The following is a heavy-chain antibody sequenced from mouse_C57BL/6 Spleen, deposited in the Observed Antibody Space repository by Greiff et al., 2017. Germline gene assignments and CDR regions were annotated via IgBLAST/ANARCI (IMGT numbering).Heavy chain of an antibody. V-gene: IGHV1-72*01. CDR1: GYTFTSYW. Sequence: QVQLQQPGAELVKPGASVKLSCKASGYTFTSYWMHWVKQRPGRGLEWIGRIDPNSGGTKYNEKFKSKATLTVDKPSSTADMLLSSLTSEDSAVYYCARGSYGYDGVAYWGQGTLVTVSA. CDR3: ARGSYGYDGVAY. J-gene: IGHJ3*01. D-gene: IGHD2-2*01. CDR2: IDPNSGGT.